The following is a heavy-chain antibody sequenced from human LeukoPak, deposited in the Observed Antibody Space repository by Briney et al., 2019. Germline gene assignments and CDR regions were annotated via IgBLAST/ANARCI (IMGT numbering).Heavy chain of an antibody. CDR3: AGLTGTTWDY. V-gene: IGHV4-39*01. D-gene: IGHD1-20*01. CDR1: GGSISSSSYY. CDR2: IYYSGTT. Sequence: SETLSLTCTVSGGSISSSSYYWGWIRQPPGKGLEWIGSIYYSGTTYYSPSLKSRVTISVDTSKNPFSLKLSSVTATDTAVFYCAGLTGTTWDYCGQGTLVTVSS. J-gene: IGHJ4*02.